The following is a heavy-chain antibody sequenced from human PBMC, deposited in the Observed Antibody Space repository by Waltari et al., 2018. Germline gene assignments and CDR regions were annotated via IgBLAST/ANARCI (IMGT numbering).Heavy chain of an antibody. J-gene: IGHJ2*01. CDR3: AKDIDDWYFDL. Sequence: EVQPVESGGVVVPPGGSLRLACAASGLTFDDSTMQWVRQAPGKGLEWVSLISWDGGSTYYADSVKGRFTISRDNSKNSLYLQMNSLRTEDTALYYCAKDIDDWYFDLWGRGTLVTVSS. CDR2: ISWDGGST. CDR1: GLTFDDST. V-gene: IGHV3-43*01.